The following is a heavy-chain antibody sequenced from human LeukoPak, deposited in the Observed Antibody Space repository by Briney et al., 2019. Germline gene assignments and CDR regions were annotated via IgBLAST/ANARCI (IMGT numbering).Heavy chain of an antibody. D-gene: IGHD3-10*01. CDR3: ARELLWFGELSSFDY. V-gene: IGHV4-61*02. CDR2: IYTSGST. Sequence: PSETLSLTCTVSGGSISSGSYYWSWIRQPAGKGLEWIGRIYTSGSTNYNPSLKSRVTISVDTSKNQFSLKLSSVTSADTAVYYCARELLWFGELSSFDYWGQGTLVTVSS. CDR1: GGSISSGSYY. J-gene: IGHJ4*02.